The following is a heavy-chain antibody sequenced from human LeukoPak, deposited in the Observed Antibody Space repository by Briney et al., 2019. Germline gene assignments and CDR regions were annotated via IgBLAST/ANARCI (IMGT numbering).Heavy chain of an antibody. V-gene: IGHV1-8*03. CDR1: GYTFTNYE. J-gene: IGHJ4*02. CDR3: ARLGLESPVAAAI. CDR2: MNPNTGNI. D-gene: IGHD2-15*01. Sequence: ASVKVSCKASGYTFTNYEINRVRQATGQGLEWMGWMNPNTGNIGSAQKFQGRVTITRNTSISTAYMELSSLRSEDTAVYYCARLGLESPVAAAIWGQGTLVTVSS.